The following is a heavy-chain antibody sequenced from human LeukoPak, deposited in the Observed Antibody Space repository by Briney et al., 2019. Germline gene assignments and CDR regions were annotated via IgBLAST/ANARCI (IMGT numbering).Heavy chain of an antibody. V-gene: IGHV3-30*02. CDR2: IRYDGSNK. CDR1: GFTFSSYG. CDR3: ARERTYSSGMLDY. J-gene: IGHJ4*02. D-gene: IGHD6-19*01. Sequence: GGSLRLSCAASGFTFSSYGMHWVRQAPGKGLEWVAFIRYDGSNKYYADSVKGRFTISRDNSKNTLYLQMNSLRAEDTAVYYCARERTYSSGMLDYWGQGTLVTVSS.